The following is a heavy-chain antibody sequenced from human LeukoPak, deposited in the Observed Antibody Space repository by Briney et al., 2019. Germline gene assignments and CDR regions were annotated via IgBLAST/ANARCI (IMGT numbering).Heavy chain of an antibody. D-gene: IGHD2-2*01. Sequence: GEPLKISFRGSGYSFNTYWFGWVRPMPGKGLEWMGIIYPGDSDTRYSPSFQGQVTMSADKSIITAYLQWSSRKASDTATYYCATRQGCSSTSCPPDYWGQGTLVTVS. CDR3: ATRQGCSSTSCPPDY. J-gene: IGHJ4*02. CDR2: IYPGDSDT. V-gene: IGHV5-51*01. CDR1: GYSFNTYW.